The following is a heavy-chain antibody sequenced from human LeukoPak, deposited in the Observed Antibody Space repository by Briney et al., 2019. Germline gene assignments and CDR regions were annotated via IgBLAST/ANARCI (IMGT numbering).Heavy chain of an antibody. CDR1: GFTFEDYA. D-gene: IGHD2-2*02. CDR2: ISWNGGNL. Sequence: ALTLSCVCSGFTFEDYAMHWVRQVPGKGLEWVSGISWNGGNLAYADSVSGRVTISIDNARTSLYLQMNSLRAEDTAFYYCTKERSYQLLYTPLDYWGQGALVTVSS. CDR3: TKERSYQLLYTPLDY. J-gene: IGHJ4*02. V-gene: IGHV3-9*01.